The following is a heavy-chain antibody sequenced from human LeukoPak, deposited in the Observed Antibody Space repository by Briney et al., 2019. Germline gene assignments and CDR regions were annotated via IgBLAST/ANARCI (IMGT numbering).Heavy chain of an antibody. CDR1: GSTFSSYS. CDR3: ARSSPYCSDGSCFDY. V-gene: IGHV3-48*02. Sequence: GGSLRLSCAASGSTFSSYSMNWVRQAPGKGLEWVSYISSSSSTIYYADSVKGRFTISRDNAKNSLYLQMNSLRDEDTAVYYCARSSPYCSDGSCFDYWGQGTLVTVSS. CDR2: ISSSSSTI. J-gene: IGHJ4*02. D-gene: IGHD2-15*01.